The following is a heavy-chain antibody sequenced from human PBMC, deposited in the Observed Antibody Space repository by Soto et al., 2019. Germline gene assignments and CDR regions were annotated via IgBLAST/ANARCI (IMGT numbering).Heavy chain of an antibody. CDR2: INPYGSTT. Sequence: EVQLVESGGGLVQPGGSLRLSCAASGFTFTSYWMHWVRQAPGKGLVWVSRINPYGSTTNYADSVKGQFTISRDNAKNTLYLQMNSLRAEDTAVYYCARGAGSAYYVASWGQGTLVTVSS. CDR3: ARGAGSAYYVAS. D-gene: IGHD3-22*01. V-gene: IGHV3-74*01. J-gene: IGHJ4*02. CDR1: GFTFTSYW.